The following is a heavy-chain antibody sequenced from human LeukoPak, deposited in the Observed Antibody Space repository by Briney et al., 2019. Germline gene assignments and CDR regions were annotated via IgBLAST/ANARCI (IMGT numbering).Heavy chain of an antibody. D-gene: IGHD1-26*01. J-gene: IGHJ4*02. CDR1: GYSISSGSY. V-gene: IGHV4-38-2*02. CDR2: IYHSGST. Sequence: SETLSLTCTVSGYSISSGSYWGWIRQPPGKGLEWIGSIYHSGSTYYNPSLKSRVTISVDTSKNQFSLKLSSVTAADTAVYYCARVRYSGSYVFDYWGQGTLVTVSS. CDR3: ARVRYSGSYVFDY.